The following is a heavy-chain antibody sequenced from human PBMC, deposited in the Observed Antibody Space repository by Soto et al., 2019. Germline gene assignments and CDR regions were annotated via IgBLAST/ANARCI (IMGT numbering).Heavy chain of an antibody. J-gene: IGHJ4*02. Sequence: GESLKISCKGSGYDFNSYWLGWVRQMPGKGLEWMGIIYPGDSDIRYSPSFEGQVTISADKSISTAYLQWSGLEASDTAMVYCARQYGSGSFDYWGQGIMVTVSS. CDR3: ARQYGSGSFDY. V-gene: IGHV5-51*01. CDR1: GYDFNSYW. D-gene: IGHD3-10*01. CDR2: IYPGDSDI.